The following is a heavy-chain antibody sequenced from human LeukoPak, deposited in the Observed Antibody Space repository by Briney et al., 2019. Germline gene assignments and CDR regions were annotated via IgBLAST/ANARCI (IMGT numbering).Heavy chain of an antibody. V-gene: IGHV1-69*06. CDR2: IIPIFGTA. D-gene: IGHD5-18*01. CDR3: ARQSRGYSYGRHFDY. CDR1: GGTFSSYA. Sequence: ASVKVSCKASGGTFSSYAISWVRQAPGQGLEWMGGIIPIFGTANYAQKFQGRVTITADKSTSTAYMELSSLRSEDTAVYYCARQSRGYSYGRHFDYWGQGTLVTVSS. J-gene: IGHJ4*02.